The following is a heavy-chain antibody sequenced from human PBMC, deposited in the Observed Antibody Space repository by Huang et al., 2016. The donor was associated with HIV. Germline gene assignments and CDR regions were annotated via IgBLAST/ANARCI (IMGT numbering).Heavy chain of an antibody. CDR3: ARLPGSITMIRGVITDPY. CDR1: GGSIRSDNYY. Sequence: QLQLQESGPGLVKPSETLSLTCTVSGGSIRSDNYYWGWLRQPPGKGLEWIGSIYYSWSTYSTPSLKRRVPITVDTSKNHFSLRMRSWTAADTAVYYCARLPGSITMIRGVITDPYWGQGTLVTVSS. CDR2: IYYSWST. J-gene: IGHJ4*02. V-gene: IGHV4-39*02. D-gene: IGHD3-10*01.